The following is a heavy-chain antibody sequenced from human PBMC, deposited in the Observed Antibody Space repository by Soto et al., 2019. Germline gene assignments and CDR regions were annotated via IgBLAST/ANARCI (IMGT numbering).Heavy chain of an antibody. CDR3: ARVGSGWYVDY. D-gene: IGHD6-19*01. CDR1: GGSVSSGSYY. V-gene: IGHV4-61*01. CDR2: IYYSGST. Sequence: QVQLQESGPGLVKPSETLSLTCTVSGGSVSSGSYYWSWIRQPPGKGLEWIGYIYYSGSTNYNPSLKSRVTISVDTSTNQFSLKLSSVTAADTAVYYCARVGSGWYVDYWGQGTLVTVSS. J-gene: IGHJ4*02.